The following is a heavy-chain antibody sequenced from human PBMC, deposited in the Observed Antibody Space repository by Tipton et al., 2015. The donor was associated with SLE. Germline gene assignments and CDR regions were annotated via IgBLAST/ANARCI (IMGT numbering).Heavy chain of an antibody. D-gene: IGHD6-13*01. CDR2: IYYSGST. CDR3: ARGSSWTYFDY. V-gene: IGHV4-59*12. Sequence: TLSLTCTVSGGSISSYYWSWIRQPPGKGLEWIGYIYYSGSTNYNPSLKSRVTMSVDTSKNQFSLKLSSVTAADTAVYYCARGSSWTYFDYWGQGTLVTVSS. CDR1: GGSISSYY. J-gene: IGHJ4*02.